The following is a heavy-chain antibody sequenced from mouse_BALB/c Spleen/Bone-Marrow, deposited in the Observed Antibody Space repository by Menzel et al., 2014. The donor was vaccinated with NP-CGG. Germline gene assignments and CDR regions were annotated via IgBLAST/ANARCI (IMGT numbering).Heavy chain of an antibody. J-gene: IGHJ3*01. CDR1: GFTFSSFG. Sequence: EVQVVESGGGLVQPGGSRKLSCAAPGFTFSSFGMHWVRQAPEKGLEWVAYISSGSSTIYYADPVKGRFTISRDNPKNTLFLQMTSLRSEDAAMYYFARLAPPPYWVQGTLVTVSA. V-gene: IGHV5-17*02. CDR3: ARLAPPPY. CDR2: ISSGSSTI.